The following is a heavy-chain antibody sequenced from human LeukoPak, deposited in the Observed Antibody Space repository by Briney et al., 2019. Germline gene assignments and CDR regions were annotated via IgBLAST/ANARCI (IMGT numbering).Heavy chain of an antibody. Sequence: ASVKVSCTVSGYTLTELSMHWVRQAPGKGLEWMGGFDPEDGETIYAQKFQGRVTMTEDTSTDTAYMELSSLRSEDTAVYYCATPREYSSSSTARGYYFGYWGQGTLVTVSS. CDR2: FDPEDGET. J-gene: IGHJ4*02. CDR3: ATPREYSSSSTARGYYFGY. CDR1: GYTLTELS. V-gene: IGHV1-24*01. D-gene: IGHD6-6*01.